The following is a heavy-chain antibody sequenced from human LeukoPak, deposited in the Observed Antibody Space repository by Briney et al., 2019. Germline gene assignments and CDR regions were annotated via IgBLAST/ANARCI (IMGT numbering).Heavy chain of an antibody. V-gene: IGHV3-7*01. Sequence: GGSLRLSCAASGFTFSSYWMSWVRQAPGKGLEWVANIKQDGSEINYVASVEGRFTVSRDNAKNSLFLQMNSLRAEDTAVYYCATEVGTPAIRSAFDIWGQGTMVTASS. CDR1: GFTFSSYW. D-gene: IGHD2-2*01. J-gene: IGHJ3*02. CDR3: ATEVGTPAIRSAFDI. CDR2: IKQDGSEI.